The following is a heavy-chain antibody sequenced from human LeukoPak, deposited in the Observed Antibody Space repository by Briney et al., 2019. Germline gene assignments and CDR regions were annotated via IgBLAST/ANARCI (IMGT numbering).Heavy chain of an antibody. CDR2: IKQDGSEK. V-gene: IGHV3-7*01. D-gene: IGHD6-13*01. CDR3: TRVHSSSWAFDY. Sequence: GGSLRLSCAASGFTFSSYWMSWVRQAPGKGLEWVANIKQDGSEKYYVDSVKGRFTISRDNAKNSLYPQMNSLRAEDTAVYFCTRVHSSSWAFDYWGQGTLVTVSS. J-gene: IGHJ4*02. CDR1: GFTFSSYW.